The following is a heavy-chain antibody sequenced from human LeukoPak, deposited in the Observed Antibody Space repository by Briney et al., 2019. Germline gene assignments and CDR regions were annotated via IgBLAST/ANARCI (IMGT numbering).Heavy chain of an antibody. CDR3: ADPPNADY. J-gene: IGHJ4*02. Sequence: GGSLRLSCAASGFTFSSYAVSWVRQAPGKGLEWVSSIGGSDGRTYYAKSVKGRFTISRDNSKNTLYLQMNSLRVEDTAVYFCADPPNADYWGQGTLVTVSS. CDR1: GFTFSSYA. V-gene: IGHV3-23*01. D-gene: IGHD4/OR15-4a*01. CDR2: IGGSDGRT.